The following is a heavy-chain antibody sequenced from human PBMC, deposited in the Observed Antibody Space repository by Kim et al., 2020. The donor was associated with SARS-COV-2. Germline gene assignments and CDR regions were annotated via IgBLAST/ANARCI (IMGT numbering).Heavy chain of an antibody. CDR2: IKGDGSVT. CDR3: VRDGSGKYDY. D-gene: IGHD3-3*01. J-gene: IGHJ4*02. CDR1: GITFSSSW. V-gene: IGHV3-74*01. Sequence: GGSLRLSCAASGITFSSSWMHWVRQLPGKGLVWVSNIKGDGSVTGYADSVKGRFTISRDSAKNTVYLQMDSLRVEDTAVYYCVRDGSGKYDYWGQGAPV.